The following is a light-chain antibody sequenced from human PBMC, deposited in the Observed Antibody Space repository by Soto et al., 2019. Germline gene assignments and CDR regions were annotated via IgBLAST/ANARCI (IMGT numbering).Light chain of an antibody. CDR2: DVS. CDR3: SSCTSGSTVL. Sequence: QPVLTQPASVSGSPGQSITISCTGTSSDVGDYNFVSWYQQHPGKAPKLIIYDVSNRPSGVSDRFSGSKSGNTASLTISGLQTEDEADYYCSSCTSGSTVLFGGGTKLTVL. J-gene: IGLJ2*01. CDR1: SSDVGDYNF. V-gene: IGLV2-14*01.